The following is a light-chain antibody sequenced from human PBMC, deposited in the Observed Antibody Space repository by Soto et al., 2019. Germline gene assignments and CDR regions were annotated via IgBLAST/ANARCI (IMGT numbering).Light chain of an antibody. CDR3: QVWESGRGV. V-gene: IGLV3-21*02. Sequence: SYELAQPPSVSVAPGQTARITCGGNNIGGKSVHWYQQKPGQAPVLVVYDDSDRPSGIPERFSGSNSVNTATLTISGVAAGDEADYYCQVWESGRGVFGTGTKVTVL. J-gene: IGLJ1*01. CDR2: DDS. CDR1: NIGGKS.